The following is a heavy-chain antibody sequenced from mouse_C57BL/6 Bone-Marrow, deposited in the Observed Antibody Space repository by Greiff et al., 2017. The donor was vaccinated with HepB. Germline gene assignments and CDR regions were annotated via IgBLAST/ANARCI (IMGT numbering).Heavy chain of an antibody. CDR3: ARRRLLYYYAMDY. CDR2: IHPNSGST. D-gene: IGHD2-12*01. Sequence: QVQLQQPGAELVKPGASVKLSCKASGYTFTSYWMHWVKQRPGQGLEWIGMIHPNSGSTNYNEKFKSKATLTVDKSSSTAYMQLSSLTSEDSAVYYCARRRLLYYYAMDYWGQGTSVTVSS. CDR1: GYTFTSYW. J-gene: IGHJ4*01. V-gene: IGHV1-64*01.